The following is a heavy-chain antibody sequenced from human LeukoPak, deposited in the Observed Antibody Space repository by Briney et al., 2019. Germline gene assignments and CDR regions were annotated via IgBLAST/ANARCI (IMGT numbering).Heavy chain of an antibody. Sequence: SETLSLTCAVYGGSFSGYYWSWIRQPPGKGLEGIGEINHSGSTNYNPSLKSRVTISVDTSKNQFTLKLSSVTAADTAVYYCARGVQLWKSIDYWGQGTRVTVSS. J-gene: IGHJ4*02. D-gene: IGHD5-24*01. V-gene: IGHV4-34*01. CDR3: ARGVQLWKSIDY. CDR1: GGSFSGYY. CDR2: INHSGST.